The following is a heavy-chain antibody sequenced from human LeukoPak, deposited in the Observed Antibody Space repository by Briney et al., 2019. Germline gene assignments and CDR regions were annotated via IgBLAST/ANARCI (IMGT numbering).Heavy chain of an antibody. Sequence: ASVKVSCKTSGYTFTCYYMHWVRQAPGQGLEWMGWINPNSGGTNYAQKFQGRVTMTRDTSISTAYMELSRLRSDDTAVYYCARAVRGYSSYDLDTRWRTFDPWGQGTLVTVSS. CDR1: GYTFTCYY. CDR3: ARAVRGYSSYDLDTRWRTFDP. CDR2: INPNSGGT. J-gene: IGHJ5*02. V-gene: IGHV1-2*02. D-gene: IGHD5-12*01.